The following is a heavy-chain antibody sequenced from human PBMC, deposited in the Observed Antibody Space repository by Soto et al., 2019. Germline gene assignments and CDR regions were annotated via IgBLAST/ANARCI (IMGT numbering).Heavy chain of an antibody. Sequence: QVQLVQSGAEVKKPGASVTVSCKASGYTFTSYDINWVRQATGQGLEWMGWMNPNSGNTGYAQKFPGRFTMTRNTSISTAYMELSSLRSEDTAVYHCACEVCSRIDSWGQGTLVTVSS. V-gene: IGHV1-8*01. CDR2: MNPNSGNT. CDR3: ACEVCSRIDS. CDR1: GYTFTSYD. J-gene: IGHJ4*02. D-gene: IGHD6-13*01.